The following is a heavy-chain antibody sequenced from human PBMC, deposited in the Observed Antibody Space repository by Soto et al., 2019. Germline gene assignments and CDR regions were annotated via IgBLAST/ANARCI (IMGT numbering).Heavy chain of an antibody. CDR3: ASWRSEYFDY. CDR1: GGSIISYY. J-gene: IGHJ4*02. CDR2: IYYSGGT. Sequence: PSETLSLTCTVSGGSIISYYCILIRHPPGKGLEWIGYIYYSGGTNYNPSLKSRVTISVDTSKNQFSLKLSSVTAADTAVYYCASWRSEYFDYWGQGTLVTVSS. V-gene: IGHV4-59*01.